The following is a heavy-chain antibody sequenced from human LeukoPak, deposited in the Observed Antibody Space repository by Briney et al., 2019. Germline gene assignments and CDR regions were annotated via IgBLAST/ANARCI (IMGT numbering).Heavy chain of an antibody. Sequence: GGSLRLSCAASGTTFSAARMSWVRQTPGKGLEWVARITSKSDGGTTDYAAPVKGRFTISRDDSEATLYLQMNSLKTEDSAVYYCTTDRFSWGQGTPVTVSS. J-gene: IGHJ5*02. CDR3: TTDRFS. V-gene: IGHV3-15*01. CDR1: GTTFSAAR. CDR2: ITSKSDGGTT.